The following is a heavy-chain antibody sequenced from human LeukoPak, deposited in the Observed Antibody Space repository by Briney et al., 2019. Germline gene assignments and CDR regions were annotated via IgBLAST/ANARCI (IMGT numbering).Heavy chain of an antibody. Sequence: SETLSLTCTVSGDSIISSTYYWGWIRQPPGKGLEWIGTISYSGSTYYNPSLKSRVTISVDTSKSQFSLKLNSVTAADTAVYYCARHWFHCSIAGCYYDSWGQGALGTVSS. V-gene: IGHV4-39*01. J-gene: IGHJ4*02. CDR2: ISYSGST. D-gene: IGHD2-2*01. CDR3: ARHWFHCSIAGCYYDS. CDR1: GDSIISSTYY.